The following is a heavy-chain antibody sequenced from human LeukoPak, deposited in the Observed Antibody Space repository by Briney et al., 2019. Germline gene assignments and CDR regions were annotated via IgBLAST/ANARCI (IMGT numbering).Heavy chain of an antibody. CDR1: GFTFSSYA. J-gene: IGHJ3*02. D-gene: IGHD3-22*01. CDR3: AKGNMIVVVTIDDI. V-gene: IGHV3-23*01. CDR2: ISGSGGST. Sequence: GGSLRLSCAAFGFTFSSYAMSWVRQAPGKGLEWVSAISGSGGSTYYADSVKGRFTISRDNSKNTLYLQMNSLRAEDTAVYYCAKGNMIVVVTIDDIWGQGTMVAVSS.